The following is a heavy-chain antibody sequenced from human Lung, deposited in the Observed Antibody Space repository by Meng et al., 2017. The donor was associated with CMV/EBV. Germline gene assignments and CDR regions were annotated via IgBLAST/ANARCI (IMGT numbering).Heavy chain of an antibody. D-gene: IGHD3-22*01. CDR1: GFTFSNYA. CDR3: AKGDDSGWSPFDY. J-gene: IGHJ4*02. CDR2: IYSDGSST. V-gene: IGHV3-23*03. Sequence: SCAASGFTFSNYAMNWVRQAPGKGLEWVLVIYSDGSSTYYEDSVKGRFTISRDNSKNTLDLQMSSLRAEDTAVYYCAKGDDSGWSPFDYWGQGTLVTVSS.